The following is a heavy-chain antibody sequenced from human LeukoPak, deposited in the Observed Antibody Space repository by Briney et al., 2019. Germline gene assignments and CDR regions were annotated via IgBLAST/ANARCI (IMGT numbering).Heavy chain of an antibody. V-gene: IGHV1-8*01. CDR2: MNPNSGNT. J-gene: IGHJ4*02. CDR3: ARVDRGWYGEIDY. CDR1: GYTFTSYD. D-gene: IGHD6-19*01. Sequence: ASVKVSCKASGYTFTSYDINWVRQATGQGLEWMGWMNPNSGNTGYAQKFQGRVTMTRNSSISTAYMELSSLRSEDTAVYYCARVDRGWYGEIDYWGQGTLVTVSS.